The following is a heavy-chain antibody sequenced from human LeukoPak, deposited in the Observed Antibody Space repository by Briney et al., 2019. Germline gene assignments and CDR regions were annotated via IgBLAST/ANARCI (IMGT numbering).Heavy chain of an antibody. J-gene: IGHJ3*02. CDR1: GFTFSSYW. V-gene: IGHV3-7*01. CDR2: IKQDGSEK. D-gene: IGHD6-13*01. CDR3: ARDLSSSWPLNDAFDI. Sequence: GGSLRLSCAASGFTFSSYWMSWDRQAPGKGLEWVANIKQDGSEKYYVDSVKGRFTISRDNAKNSLYLQMNSLRAEDTAVYYCARDLSSSWPLNDAFDIWGQGTMVTVSS.